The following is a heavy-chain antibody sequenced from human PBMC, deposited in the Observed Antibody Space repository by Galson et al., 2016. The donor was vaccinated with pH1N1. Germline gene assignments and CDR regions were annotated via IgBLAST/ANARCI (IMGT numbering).Heavy chain of an antibody. CDR2: TYYTGST. V-gene: IGHV4-39*02. CDR1: GGSIYSSSYL. Sequence: LSLTCPVSGGSIYSSSYLWGWIRQSPEKGLEWLGSTYYTGSTYYNPSLRSRVTISVDTSKNQFSLRLTSVTASDTAVYYCARDRYGSGPFYYHGLDVWGQGTTVTVSS. D-gene: IGHD3-10*01. CDR3: ARDRYGSGPFYYHGLDV. J-gene: IGHJ6*02.